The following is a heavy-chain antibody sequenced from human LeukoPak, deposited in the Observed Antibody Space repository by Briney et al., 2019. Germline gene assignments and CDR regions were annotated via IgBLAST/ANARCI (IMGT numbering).Heavy chain of an antibody. D-gene: IGHD6-13*01. J-gene: IGHJ1*01. CDR1: GFTFSGYY. CDR3: ARDAGGSSSYYSD. Sequence: GGSLRLSCAASGFTFSGYYMSWIRQAPGKGLEWVSYIGSSGATKSYADSVKGRFTISRDNADNSLYLQMNSLRPDDTAVYYCARDAGGSSSYYSDWGQGTLVTVSS. V-gene: IGHV3-11*01. CDR2: IGSSGATK.